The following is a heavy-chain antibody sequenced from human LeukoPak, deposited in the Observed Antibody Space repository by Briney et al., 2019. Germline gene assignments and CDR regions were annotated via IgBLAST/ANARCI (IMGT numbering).Heavy chain of an antibody. D-gene: IGHD3-22*01. CDR1: GFTFSSYE. J-gene: IGHJ4*02. CDR2: ISSSSSTI. Sequence: GGSLRLSCAASGFTFSSYEMNWVRQAPGKGLEWVSYISSSSSTIYYADSVKGRFTISRDNAKNSLYLQMNSLRAEDTAVYYCARTSSEAYYYDSSGYNAFDYWGQGTLVTVSS. V-gene: IGHV3-48*03. CDR3: ARTSSEAYYYDSSGYNAFDY.